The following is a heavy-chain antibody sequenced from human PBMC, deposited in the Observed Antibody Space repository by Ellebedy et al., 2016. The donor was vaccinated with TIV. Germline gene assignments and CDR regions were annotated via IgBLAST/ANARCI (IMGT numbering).Heavy chain of an antibody. Sequence: GESLKISCAASGFTFSNNYMSWVRQAPGKGLEWVANIKQDGTEKYYVDSAKGRFTISRDNAKNSLYLQMNSLRAEDTAVYYCARDKDFWSGYFCDYWGQGTLVTVSS. D-gene: IGHD3-3*01. V-gene: IGHV3-7*03. CDR3: ARDKDFWSGYFCDY. CDR1: GFTFSNNY. CDR2: IKQDGTEK. J-gene: IGHJ4*02.